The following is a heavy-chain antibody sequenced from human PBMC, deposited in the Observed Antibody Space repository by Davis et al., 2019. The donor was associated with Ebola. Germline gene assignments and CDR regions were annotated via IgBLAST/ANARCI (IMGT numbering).Heavy chain of an antibody. V-gene: IGHV3-9*01. CDR1: GFTFDDYA. CDR2: ISWNSGSI. Sequence: PGGSLRLSCAASGFTFDDYAMHWVRQAPGKGLEWVSGISWNSGSIGYADSVKGRFTISRDNSNNLLYLQMNSLRAEDTAVYYCAIPDCSGANCYSVYIKNWGQGTLVTVSS. J-gene: IGHJ4*02. D-gene: IGHD2-15*01. CDR3: AIPDCSGANCYSVYIKN.